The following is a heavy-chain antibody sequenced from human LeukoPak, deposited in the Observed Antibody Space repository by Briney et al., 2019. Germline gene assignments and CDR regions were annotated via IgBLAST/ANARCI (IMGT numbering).Heavy chain of an antibody. J-gene: IGHJ4*02. CDR3: ARGYYDSGTYYGYTYDY. Sequence: GGSLRLSCAASGFTFSRYWMTWVRQAPGKGLEWVANIKEDGSQEYYVDSVKGRFTISRDNAKNSLSLQMISLRAEDTAVYYCARGYYDSGTYYGYTYDYWGRGTLVTVSS. CDR2: IKEDGSQE. CDR1: GFTFSRYW. D-gene: IGHD3-10*01. V-gene: IGHV3-7*01.